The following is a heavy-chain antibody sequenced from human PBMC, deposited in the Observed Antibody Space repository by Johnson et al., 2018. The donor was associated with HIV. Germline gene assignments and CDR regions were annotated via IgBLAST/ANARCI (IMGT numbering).Heavy chain of an antibody. V-gene: IGHV3-20*04. J-gene: IGHJ3*02. CDR2: INWNGGST. Sequence: MLLVESRGGVVRPGGSLRLSCAASGFTFDDYGMSWVRQAPGKGLEWVSGINWNGGSTGYADSVKGRFTISRDNSKNTLYLQMNSLRAEDTAVYYCARDFVSWGATTGGPFDIWGQGTMVTVSS. CDR1: GFTFDDYG. D-gene: IGHD1-26*01. CDR3: ARDFVSWGATTGGPFDI.